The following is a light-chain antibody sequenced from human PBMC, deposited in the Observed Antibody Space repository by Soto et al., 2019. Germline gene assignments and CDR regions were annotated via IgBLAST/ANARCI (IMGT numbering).Light chain of an antibody. J-gene: IGKJ1*01. CDR1: QSISSY. Sequence: DIQMTQSPSSLSASVGDRVTITCRTSQSISSYLNWYQQTPGKAPQLLIYAASSLQSGVPSRFSGSGSGTDFTLTISSLQPEDFATYYCQQSYSTPRTFGQGTKVDI. V-gene: IGKV1-39*01. CDR2: AAS. CDR3: QQSYSTPRT.